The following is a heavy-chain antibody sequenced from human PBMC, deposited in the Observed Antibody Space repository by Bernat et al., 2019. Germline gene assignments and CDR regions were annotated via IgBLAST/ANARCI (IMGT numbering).Heavy chain of an antibody. D-gene: IGHD1-1*01. CDR3: AKGLYATNWYAMDV. Sequence: QVQLQESGPGLVKPSETLSLTCAVSGDSISSYYWSWIRLPPGKGLEWIGYIHRTGSTDYNSSLKSRVTMSLDASKNQFSLRLTSVTAADTAVYYCAKGLYATNWYAMDVWGQGTMVTVSS. CDR1: GDSISSYY. J-gene: IGHJ3*01. V-gene: IGHV4-59*01. CDR2: IHRTGST.